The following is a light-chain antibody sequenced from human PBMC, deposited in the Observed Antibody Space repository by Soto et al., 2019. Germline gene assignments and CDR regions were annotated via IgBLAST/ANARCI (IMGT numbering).Light chain of an antibody. J-gene: IGKJ2*01. CDR3: QQYNNWPPET. CDR2: AAT. V-gene: IGKV3-15*01. CDR1: QSVSGN. Sequence: EIVMTQSPAILSVSPGERATLSCRASQSVSGNLAWDQQTPGQPPRLLIYAATTRAPGVPDRFSGSGSGTDFSLTISSLQSEDFAVYYCQQYNNWPPETFGQGTKLEIK.